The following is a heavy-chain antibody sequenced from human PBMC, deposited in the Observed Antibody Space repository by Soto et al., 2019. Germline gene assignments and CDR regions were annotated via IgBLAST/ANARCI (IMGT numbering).Heavy chain of an antibody. D-gene: IGHD2-8*01. V-gene: IGHV1-18*01. J-gene: IGHJ6*02. CDR2: ISGYNGDT. CDR3: AKNGHPPYYYYGLDV. CDR1: GYTFSRYG. Sequence: QGQLVQSGGEVKKSGASVKVSCKASGYTFSRYGISWVRQAPGQGLEWMGWISGYNGDTNYAQKFQGRVTMTIDTSTTTAYMELRSLTSYDTDVYYCAKNGHPPYYYYGLDVWGQGTTVTVSS.